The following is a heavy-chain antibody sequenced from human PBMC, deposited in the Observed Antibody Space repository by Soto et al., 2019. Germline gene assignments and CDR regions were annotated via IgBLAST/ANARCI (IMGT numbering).Heavy chain of an antibody. Sequence: PSETLSLTCTVSGGSISSYYWSWIRQPAGKGLEWVGRIYTSGSTNYNPSLKSRVTMSVDTSKNQFSLKLGSVTAADTAVYYCVRDHGLLWFGELWGKGTLVTVS. D-gene: IGHD3-10*01. CDR2: IYTSGST. V-gene: IGHV4-4*07. J-gene: IGHJ4*02. CDR3: VRDHGLLWFGEL. CDR1: GGSISSYY.